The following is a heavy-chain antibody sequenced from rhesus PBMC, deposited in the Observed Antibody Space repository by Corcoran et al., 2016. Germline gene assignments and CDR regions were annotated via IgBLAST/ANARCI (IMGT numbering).Heavy chain of an antibody. D-gene: IGHD2-2*01. CDR1: GGSFSSSYTY. J-gene: IGHJ4*01. V-gene: IGHV4-122*02. CDR3: ARRDCSSSSCYFDN. CDR2: ISQSGST. Sequence: QVQLQESGPGLVKSSETLSLPCAVLGGSFSSSYTYWSLIRQAPGKGLEWIGCISQSGSTSYNPSLKSRVTISRDTSKNQFSLKLTSVTAADTAFYDCARRDCSSSSCYFDNWGQGVLVTVSS.